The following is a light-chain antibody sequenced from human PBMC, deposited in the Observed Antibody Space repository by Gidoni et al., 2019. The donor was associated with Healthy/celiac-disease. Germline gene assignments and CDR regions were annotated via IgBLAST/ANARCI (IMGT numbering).Light chain of an antibody. CDR3: SSYTSSSTLGV. CDR1: SSDVGGYNY. CDR2: DVS. Sequence: QSALTQPASVSGSPAQSIPISCTGTSSDVGGYNYVSWYPQHPGKAPKLMIYDVSNRPSGVSNRFSGSKSGNTASLTISGLQAEDEADYYCSSYTSSSTLGVFGGGTKLTVL. J-gene: IGLJ3*02. V-gene: IGLV2-14*01.